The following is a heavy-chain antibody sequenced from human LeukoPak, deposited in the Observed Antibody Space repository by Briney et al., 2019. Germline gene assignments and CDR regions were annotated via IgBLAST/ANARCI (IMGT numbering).Heavy chain of an antibody. CDR3: ARATGDGRHAFDI. V-gene: IGHV3-30*03. Sequence: GGSLRLSCAASGFTFSSYGMHWVRQAPGKGLEWVAVISYDGSNKYYADSVKGRFTISRDNSKNTLYLQMNSLRAEDTAVYYCARATGDGRHAFDIWGQGTMVTVSS. J-gene: IGHJ3*02. CDR1: GFTFSSYG. CDR2: ISYDGSNK. D-gene: IGHD7-27*01.